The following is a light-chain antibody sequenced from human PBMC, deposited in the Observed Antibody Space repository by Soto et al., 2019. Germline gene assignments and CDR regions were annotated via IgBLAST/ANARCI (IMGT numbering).Light chain of an antibody. CDR3: QQHYNTPRT. CDR2: TTS. CDR1: QPISDY. Sequence: DIHMTQSPSSLSPSLGDRITITCRTSQPISDYLNWYQQKPGKAPTLLIYTTSNLQSGVPSRFSGSGSATHFTLTISSLQPEDFATYYCQQHYNTPRTFGQGTKVDIK. V-gene: IGKV1-39*01. J-gene: IGKJ1*01.